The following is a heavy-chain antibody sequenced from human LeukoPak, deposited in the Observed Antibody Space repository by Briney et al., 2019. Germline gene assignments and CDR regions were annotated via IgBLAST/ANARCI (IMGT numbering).Heavy chain of an antibody. V-gene: IGHV3-30*02. Sequence: GGSLRLSCAASGFTFSSYGMHWVRQAPGKGLEWVAFIRYDGSNKYYADSVKGRFTISRETSKNRLYLQMNSLRAEDTAVYYCARAEGYGGELDSWGQGTLVTVSS. CDR3: ARAEGYGGELDS. CDR2: IRYDGSNK. CDR1: GFTFSSYG. D-gene: IGHD4-23*01. J-gene: IGHJ4*02.